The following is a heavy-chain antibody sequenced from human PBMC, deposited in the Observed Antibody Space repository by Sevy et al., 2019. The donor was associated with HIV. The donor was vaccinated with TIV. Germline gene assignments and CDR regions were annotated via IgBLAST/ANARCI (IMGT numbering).Heavy chain of an antibody. CDR1: GGSISSGSYC. CDR3: ARGDYYGSNIFDL. Sequence: SETLSLTCSVSGGSISSGSYCWSWIRQPAGKGLEWIGRILTSGSTNYNPSLKSRVTMSLHMSKNQFSLRLSSVTAADTAVYYCARGDYYGSNIFDLWGQGTLVTVSS. J-gene: IGHJ4*02. V-gene: IGHV4-61*02. D-gene: IGHD3-10*01. CDR2: ILTSGST.